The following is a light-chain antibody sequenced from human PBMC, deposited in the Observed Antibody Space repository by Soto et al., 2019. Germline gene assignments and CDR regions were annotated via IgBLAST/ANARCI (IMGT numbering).Light chain of an antibody. CDR2: EAF. CDR3: QQLNSYPIT. Sequence: DIQMTQSPSTVSGSVGDRVAITCRASQTFNSWVTWYQQKPGKAPKLLIYEAFTLQSGVSSRFSGSGSGTEFTLTISSLQPEDFATYYCQQLNSYPITFGQGTRLEIK. V-gene: IGKV1-5*01. J-gene: IGKJ5*01. CDR1: QTFNSW.